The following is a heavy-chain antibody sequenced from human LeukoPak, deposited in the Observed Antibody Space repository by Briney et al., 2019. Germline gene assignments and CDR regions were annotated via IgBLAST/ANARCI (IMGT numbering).Heavy chain of an antibody. D-gene: IGHD2-15*01. J-gene: IGHJ4*02. CDR3: ARSLRPEDY. Sequence: GGSLRLSCAASGFTFSSYWMSWVRQAPGKGLEWVANIEKDGSDKYYVDSVKGRFTISRDNAKNSLYLQMNSLRAEDSAVYYCARSLRPEDYRGQGTLVTVSS. CDR2: IEKDGSDK. CDR1: GFTFSSYW. V-gene: IGHV3-7*01.